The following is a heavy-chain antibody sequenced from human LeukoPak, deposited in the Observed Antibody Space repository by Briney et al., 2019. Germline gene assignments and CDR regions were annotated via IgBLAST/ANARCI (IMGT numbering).Heavy chain of an antibody. CDR3: ARRGPRITMVRGVKENKRYYYMDV. CDR1: GGSFSGYY. V-gene: IGHV4-34*01. D-gene: IGHD3-10*01. Sequence: SETLSLTCAVYGGSFSGYYWSWIRQPPGKGLEWIGEINHSGSTNYNPSLKSRVTISVDTSKNQFSLKLSSVTAADTAVYYCARRGPRITMVRGVKENKRYYYMDVWGKGTTVTISS. J-gene: IGHJ6*03. CDR2: INHSGST.